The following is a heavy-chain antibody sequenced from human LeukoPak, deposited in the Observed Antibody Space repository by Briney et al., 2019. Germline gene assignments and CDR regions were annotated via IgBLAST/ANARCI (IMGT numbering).Heavy chain of an antibody. D-gene: IGHD1-14*01. CDR2: ISGSGDST. Sequence: GGSLRLSCAASGFTFTTYAMSWVRQAPGKGLEWVSGISGSGDSTYYADSVKGRFTISRGNSKNTLYLQMNSLRAEDTAVYYCAKDRGINGTPQHYWGQGTLVTVSS. V-gene: IGHV3-23*01. CDR1: GFTFTTYA. CDR3: AKDRGINGTPQHY. J-gene: IGHJ4*02.